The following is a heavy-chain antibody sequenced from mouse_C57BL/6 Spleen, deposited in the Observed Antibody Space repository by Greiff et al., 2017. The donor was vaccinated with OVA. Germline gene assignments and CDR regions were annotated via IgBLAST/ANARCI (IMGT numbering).Heavy chain of an antibody. CDR3: ARYDGYYPWFAY. Sequence: QVQLQQPGAELVKPGASVKMSCKASGYTFTSYWITWVKQRPGQGLEWIGDIYPGSGSTNYNEKFKSKATLTVDTSSSTAYMQRSSLTSEDSAVYYCARYDGYYPWFAYWGQGTLVTVSA. D-gene: IGHD2-3*01. CDR1: GYTFTSYW. J-gene: IGHJ3*01. CDR2: IYPGSGST. V-gene: IGHV1-55*01.